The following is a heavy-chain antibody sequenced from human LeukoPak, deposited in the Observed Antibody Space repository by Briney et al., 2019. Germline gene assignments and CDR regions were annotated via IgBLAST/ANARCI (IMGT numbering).Heavy chain of an antibody. D-gene: IGHD4-17*01. CDR1: GYSSTSYW. CDR3: ARQSTVTEDI. V-gene: IGHV5-51*01. CDR2: IYPGDSDT. Sequence: GESLKISCKGSGYSSTSYWIGWVRQMPGKGLEWMGIIYPGDSDTRYSPSFQGQVTISVDKSISTAYLQWSSLKASDSAMYYCARQSTVTEDIWGQGTMVTVSS. J-gene: IGHJ3*02.